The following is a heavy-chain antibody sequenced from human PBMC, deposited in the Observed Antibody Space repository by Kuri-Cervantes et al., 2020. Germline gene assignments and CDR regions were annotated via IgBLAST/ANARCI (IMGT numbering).Heavy chain of an antibody. Sequence: GGSLRLSCAASGFVFNNAWMNWVRQTPGKGLEWLSYISTGSGTIYYADSVRGRFTISRDDAKNSLNLQMNSLRDEDTAVYYCARGHSSGWYAGSNYGLDVWGQGTTVTVSS. CDR3: ARGHSSGWYAGSNYGLDV. CDR2: ISTGSGTI. V-gene: IGHV3-48*02. CDR1: GFVFNNAW. D-gene: IGHD6-19*01. J-gene: IGHJ6*02.